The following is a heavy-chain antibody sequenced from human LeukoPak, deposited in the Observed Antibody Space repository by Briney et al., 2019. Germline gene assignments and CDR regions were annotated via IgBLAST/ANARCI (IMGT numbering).Heavy chain of an antibody. Sequence: ATVKIPCKVSGYTFTDYYMHWVQQAPGKGLEWMGLVDPEDGETIYAEKFQGRVTITADTSTDTAYMELSSLRSEDTAVYYCATTPPSSSSPGGYNWFDPWGQGTLVTVSS. J-gene: IGHJ5*02. V-gene: IGHV1-69-2*01. CDR3: ATTPPSSSSPGGYNWFDP. D-gene: IGHD6-6*01. CDR2: VDPEDGET. CDR1: GYTFTDYY.